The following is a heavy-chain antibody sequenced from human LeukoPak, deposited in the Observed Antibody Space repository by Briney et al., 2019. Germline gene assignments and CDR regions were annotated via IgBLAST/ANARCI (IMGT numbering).Heavy chain of an antibody. CDR3: ASGYSYDLFDY. J-gene: IGHJ4*02. CDR1: GGSISSYY. V-gene: IGHV4-4*07. CDR2: LYSSGDT. Sequence: SETLSLTCTVSGGSISSYYWSWIRQPAGKGLEWIGRLYSSGDTNYNPSLKSRVTISVDTSKNQFSLKLSSVTAADTAVYYCASGYSYDLFDYWGQGTLVTVSS. D-gene: IGHD5-18*01.